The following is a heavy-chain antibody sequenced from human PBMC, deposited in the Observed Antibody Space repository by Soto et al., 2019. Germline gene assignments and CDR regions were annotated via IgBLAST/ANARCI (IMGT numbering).Heavy chain of an antibody. Sequence: EVQLVESGGGLVKPGGSLRLSCAASGFTFSSYSMNWVRQAPGKGLEWVSSISSSSSYIYYADSVKGRFTISRDNAKNSRYLQMNSLRAEDTAVYYCARDQIAAAVYYYYGMDVWGQGTTVTVSS. CDR1: GFTFSSYS. V-gene: IGHV3-21*01. J-gene: IGHJ6*02. CDR3: ARDQIAAAVYYYYGMDV. CDR2: ISSSSSYI. D-gene: IGHD6-13*01.